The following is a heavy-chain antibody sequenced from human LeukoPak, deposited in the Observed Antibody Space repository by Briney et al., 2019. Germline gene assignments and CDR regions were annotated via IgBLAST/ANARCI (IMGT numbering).Heavy chain of an antibody. CDR1: GFTFSSYW. CDR3: ARANYCFDY. D-gene: IGHD5-24*01. Sequence: GGSLRLSCAASGFTFSSYWMSWVRQAPGKGLEWVANIKQDGSEKYYVDSVKGRFTISKDNAKNSLYLQMNSLRDEDSAVYYCARANYCFDYWGQGTLVTVSS. J-gene: IGHJ4*02. CDR2: IKQDGSEK. V-gene: IGHV3-7*01.